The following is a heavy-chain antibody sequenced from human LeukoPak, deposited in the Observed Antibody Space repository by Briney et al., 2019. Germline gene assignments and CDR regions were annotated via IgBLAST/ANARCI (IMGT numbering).Heavy chain of an antibody. V-gene: IGHV4-34*01. Sequence: SETLSLTCAVYGGSFSGYYWSWIRQPPGKGLEWIGEINHSGGTNYNPSLKSRVTISVDTSKNQFSLKLSSVTAADTAVYYCARTTPDYYYGMDVWGQGTTVTVSS. D-gene: IGHD1-14*01. CDR2: INHSGGT. CDR1: GGSFSGYY. CDR3: ARTTPDYYYGMDV. J-gene: IGHJ6*02.